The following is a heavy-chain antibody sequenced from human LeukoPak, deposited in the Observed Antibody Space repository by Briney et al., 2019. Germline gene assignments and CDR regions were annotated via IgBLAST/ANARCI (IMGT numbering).Heavy chain of an antibody. D-gene: IGHD5-18*01. CDR3: ARDPRGSGYSYGYSDY. J-gene: IGHJ4*02. V-gene: IGHV1-46*01. Sequence: ASVKVSCKASGYTLTSYYMHWVRQAPGQGLEWMGIINPSGGSTSYAQKFQGRVTMTRDTSTSTIYMELSSLRSEDTAVYYCARDPRGSGYSYGYSDYWGQGTLVTVSS. CDR2: INPSGGST. CDR1: GYTLTSYY.